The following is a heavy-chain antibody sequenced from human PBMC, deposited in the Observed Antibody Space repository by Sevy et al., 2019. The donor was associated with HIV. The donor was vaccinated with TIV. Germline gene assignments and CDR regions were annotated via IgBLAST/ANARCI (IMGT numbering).Heavy chain of an antibody. J-gene: IGHJ4*02. Sequence: GGSLRLSCAASGFTFSSYAVSWVRQAPGKGLEWVSAISGSGGSTYYADSVKGRFTISRDNSKNTLYLQMNSLRAEDTAVYYCAKDYYDSSGYYYLARPTFDYWGQGTLVTVSS. CDR1: GFTFSSYA. V-gene: IGHV3-23*01. CDR2: ISGSGGST. CDR3: AKDYYDSSGYYYLARPTFDY. D-gene: IGHD3-22*01.